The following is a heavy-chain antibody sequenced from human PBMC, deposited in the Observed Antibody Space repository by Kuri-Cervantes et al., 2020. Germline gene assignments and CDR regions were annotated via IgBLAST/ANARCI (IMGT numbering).Heavy chain of an antibody. CDR2: IDWDDDK. J-gene: IGHJ6*02. D-gene: IGHD3-10*01. CDR1: GGSISSGGYY. CDR3: ARMTLVRGALGYYYGMDV. Sequence: TLSLTCTVSGGSISSGGYYWSWIRQPPGKALEWLAHIDWDDDKYYSTSLKTRLTVSRDTSENNVVLTITNMDPVDTATYYCARMTLVRGALGYYYGMDVWGQGTTVTVSS. V-gene: IGHV2-70*01.